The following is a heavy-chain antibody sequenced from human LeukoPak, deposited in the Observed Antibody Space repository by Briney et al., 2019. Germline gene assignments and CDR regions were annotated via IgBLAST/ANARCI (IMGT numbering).Heavy chain of an antibody. D-gene: IGHD2-15*01. CDR2: IYYTGST. V-gene: IGHV4-59*01. CDR3: AIAVARFDY. Sequence: SETLSLTCTVSGGSISNYYWSWIRQPPGKGREWIGYIYYTGSTNYNPSLTSRVNISVDTSKNQFSLNLTSVTAADTAVYYCAIAVARFDYWGQGTLVTVSS. CDR1: GGSISNYY. J-gene: IGHJ4*02.